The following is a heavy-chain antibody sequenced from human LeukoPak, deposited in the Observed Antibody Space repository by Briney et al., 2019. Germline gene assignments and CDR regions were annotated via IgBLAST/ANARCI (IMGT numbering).Heavy chain of an antibody. CDR3: ASYAPGYSSGWDHSLDY. CDR2: LIPIFGTA. J-gene: IGHJ4*02. D-gene: IGHD6-19*01. Sequence: VASVKVSSKASGGTFSSYAISWVRQAPGQGLEWMGGLIPIFGTANYAQKFQGRVTITADKSTSTAYMELSSLRSEDTAVYYCASYAPGYSSGWDHSLDYWGQGTLVTVSS. V-gene: IGHV1-69*06. CDR1: GGTFSSYA.